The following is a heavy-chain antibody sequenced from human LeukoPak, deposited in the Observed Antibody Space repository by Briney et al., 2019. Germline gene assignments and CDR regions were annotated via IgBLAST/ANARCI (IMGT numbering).Heavy chain of an antibody. V-gene: IGHV3-48*02. CDR2: ISGGSDSI. CDR1: GFHFSDHP. CDR3: ARDRPPVGAIDY. Sequence: GGSLRLSCATPGFHFSDHPMNWVRQAPGEGLEWVSYISGGSDSIYYADSVKGRFTISRDNDKNSLYLQMNSLRDEDTAVYFCARDRPPVGAIDYWGQGTLVTVSS. J-gene: IGHJ4*02. D-gene: IGHD1-26*01.